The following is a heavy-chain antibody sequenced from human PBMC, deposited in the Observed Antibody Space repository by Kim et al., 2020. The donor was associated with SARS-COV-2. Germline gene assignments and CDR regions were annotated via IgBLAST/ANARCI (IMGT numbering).Heavy chain of an antibody. CDR2: ISPSNGNA. Sequence: ASVKVSCKTSGYIFSDFGIAWVRQAPGQGLEWMGWISPSNGNARYAENMQDRLNMTTDTSATTAYMSLRSLRVDDTAVYYCARSFCSGDSCRNWFAPWGQ. J-gene: IGHJ5*02. CDR1: GYIFSDFG. D-gene: IGHD2-15*01. CDR3: ARSFCSGDSCRNWFAP. V-gene: IGHV1-18*01.